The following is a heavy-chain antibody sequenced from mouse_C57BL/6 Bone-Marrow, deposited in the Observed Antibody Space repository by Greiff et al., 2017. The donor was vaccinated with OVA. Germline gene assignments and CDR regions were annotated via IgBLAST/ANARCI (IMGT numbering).Heavy chain of an antibody. CDR3: ARQYYGSSFFAY. CDR2: ISGGGGNT. J-gene: IGHJ3*01. Sequence: EVKLMESGGGLVKPGGSLKLSCAASGFTFSSYTMSWVRQTPEKRLEWVATISGGGGNTYYPDSVKGRFTISRDNAKNTLYLQMSSLRSEDTALYYCARQYYGSSFFAYWGQGTLVTVSA. CDR1: GFTFSSYT. V-gene: IGHV5-9*01. D-gene: IGHD1-1*01.